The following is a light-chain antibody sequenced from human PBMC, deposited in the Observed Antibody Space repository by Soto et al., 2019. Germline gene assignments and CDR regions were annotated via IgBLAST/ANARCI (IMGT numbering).Light chain of an antibody. V-gene: IGLV2-23*01. Sequence: QSALTQPASVSGSPGQSITISGTGTISDVGSYDLVSWYQQHPGKAPKLMIYEGSKRPSGVSSRFSGSKSGNTASLTISGLQAEDEADYYCCSYAGSSTSWVFGGGTKLTVL. CDR1: ISDVGSYDL. J-gene: IGLJ3*02. CDR3: CSYAGSSTSWV. CDR2: EGS.